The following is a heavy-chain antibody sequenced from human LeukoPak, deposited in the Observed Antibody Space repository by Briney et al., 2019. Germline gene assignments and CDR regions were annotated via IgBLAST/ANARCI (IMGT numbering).Heavy chain of an antibody. V-gene: IGHV3-15*07. CDR3: TTGVYGSYYYYGMDV. Sequence: GGSLTLSCAASGFTFSNAWMNCVRQAPGKGLEWVGRIQSKTDGGTTDYAAPVKGRFTISRDDSKNTLYLQMNSLKTEDTAVYYCTTGVYGSYYYYGMDVWGQGTTVTVSS. J-gene: IGHJ6*02. CDR2: IQSKTDGGTT. CDR1: GFTFSNAW. D-gene: IGHD3-10*01.